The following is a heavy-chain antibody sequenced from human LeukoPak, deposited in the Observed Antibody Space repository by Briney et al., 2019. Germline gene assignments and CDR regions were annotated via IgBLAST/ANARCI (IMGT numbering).Heavy chain of an antibody. D-gene: IGHD6-19*01. CDR1: GFIFSSYW. V-gene: IGHV3-7*01. CDR2: IKKDGSEK. Sequence: GGSLRLSCAASGFIFSSYWMSWVRQAPGKGLEWVANIKKDGSEKYYVDSVKGRFTISRDNAKNSLYLQMNSLRAEDTAVYYCARGDSSGWGYSGSHIGGATPLTYFDYWGQGTLVTVSS. J-gene: IGHJ4*02. CDR3: ARGDSSGWGYSGSHIGGATPLTYFDY.